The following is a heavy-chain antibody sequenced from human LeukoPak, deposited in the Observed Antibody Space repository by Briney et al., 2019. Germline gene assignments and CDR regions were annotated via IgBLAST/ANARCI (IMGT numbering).Heavy chain of an antibody. CDR2: ISGGGGST. V-gene: IGHV3-23*01. CDR3: ANSYTSSSRTPFDC. D-gene: IGHD6-6*01. Sequence: GGSLRLSCAASGFTFSSYAMTWVRHAPGKGLEWVSAISGGGGSTYHADSVKGRSTISRDNSKNTLYLQMDSLRAEDTAVYYCANSYTSSSRTPFDCWGQGTLVTVSS. CDR1: GFTFSSYA. J-gene: IGHJ4*02.